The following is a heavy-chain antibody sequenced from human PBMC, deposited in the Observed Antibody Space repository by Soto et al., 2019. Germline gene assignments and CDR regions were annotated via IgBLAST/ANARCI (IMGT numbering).Heavy chain of an antibody. D-gene: IGHD6-13*01. CDR3: ARDSIAAAGDY. Sequence: AGGSLRLSCAASGFTFSSYAMHWVRQAPGKGLEWVAVISYDGSNKYYADSVKGRFTISRDNSKNTLYLQMNSLRAEDTAVYYCARDSIAAAGDYWGQGTLVTVSS. CDR1: GFTFSSYA. J-gene: IGHJ4*02. CDR2: ISYDGSNK. V-gene: IGHV3-30-3*01.